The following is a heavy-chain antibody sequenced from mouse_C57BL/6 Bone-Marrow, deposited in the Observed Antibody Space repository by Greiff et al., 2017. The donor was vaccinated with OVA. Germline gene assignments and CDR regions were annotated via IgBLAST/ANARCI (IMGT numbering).Heavy chain of an antibody. CDR2: ISGGGGNT. Sequence: EVKVVESGGGLVKPGGSLKLSCAASGFTFSSYTMSWVRQTPEKRLEWVATISGGGGNTYYPASVKGRFTISRDTAKNTLYLQMSSLRSEDTALYYCARPVYYYGPAWFAYWGQGTLVTVSA. CDR3: ARPVYYYGPAWFAY. J-gene: IGHJ3*01. V-gene: IGHV5-9*01. CDR1: GFTFSSYT. D-gene: IGHD1-1*01.